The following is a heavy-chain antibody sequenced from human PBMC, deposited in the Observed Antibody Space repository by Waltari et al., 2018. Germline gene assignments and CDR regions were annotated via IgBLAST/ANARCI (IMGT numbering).Heavy chain of an antibody. J-gene: IGHJ4*02. CDR3: AREFGTGTAY. Sequence: EVQLVESGGGLVQPGGSLRLSCAASGFTFSSCEMNWVRQAPGKGLEWVSYISSSGSTIYYADSVKGRFTISRDNAKNSLYLQMNSLRAEDTAVYYCAREFGTGTAYWGQGTLVTVSS. V-gene: IGHV3-48*03. D-gene: IGHD1-7*01. CDR2: ISSSGSTI. CDR1: GFTFSSCE.